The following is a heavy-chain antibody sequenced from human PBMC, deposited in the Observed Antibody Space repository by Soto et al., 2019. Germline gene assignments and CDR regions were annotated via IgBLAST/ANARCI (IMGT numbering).Heavy chain of an antibody. Sequence: HVQLVQSGAEVKNPGASVKVSCKTSGYIFTSYGIGWARQAPGQGLEWMGWINTYNGKTNYAQNLQGRVTLTTDTSTSTAYMELRSLRSNDTAIYYCAMVDVYVTPSPQDVWGQGTTVTVSS. D-gene: IGHD3-16*01. CDR1: GYIFTSYG. V-gene: IGHV1-18*01. CDR2: INTYNGKT. CDR3: AMVDVYVTPSPQDV. J-gene: IGHJ6*02.